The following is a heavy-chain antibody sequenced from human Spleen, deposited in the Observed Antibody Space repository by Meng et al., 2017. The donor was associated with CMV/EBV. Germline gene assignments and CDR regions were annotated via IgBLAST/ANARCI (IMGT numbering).Heavy chain of an antibody. CDR1: GYTFTSYG. V-gene: IGHV1-18*01. CDR2: ISAYNGNT. J-gene: IGHJ6*02. CDR3: ARGDSGSYRYYYYYYGMDV. D-gene: IGHD1-26*01. Sequence: ASVKVSCKASGYTFTSYGISWVRQAPGQGLEWMGWISAYNGNTNYAQKPQGRVTMTTDTSTSTAYMELRSLRSDDTAVYYCARGDSGSYRYYYYYYGMDVWGQGTTVTVSS.